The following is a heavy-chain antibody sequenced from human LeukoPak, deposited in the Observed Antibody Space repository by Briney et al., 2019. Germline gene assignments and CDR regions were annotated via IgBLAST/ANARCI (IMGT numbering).Heavy chain of an antibody. CDR1: GDSISSQY. CDR3: ARGPADSQDYFDY. V-gene: IGHV4-59*11. J-gene: IGHJ4*02. Sequence: SETLSLKCTVSGDSISSQYWSWLRQPPGKGLEWIAFFNYNGDSGGTKYNPSLKRRVTISMDTSKNHFALRLRSMTSADSAVYCCARGPADSQDYFDYWGPGILVTVSS. CDR2: FNYNGDSGGT. D-gene: IGHD2-2*01.